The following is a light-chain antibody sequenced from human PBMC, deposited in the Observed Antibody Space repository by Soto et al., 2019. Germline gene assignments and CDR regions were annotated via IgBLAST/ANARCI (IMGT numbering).Light chain of an antibody. J-gene: IGKJ4*01. Sequence: DIVMTQSPDSLAVSLGERATINCKSSQSVLYSSNNKNYLAWYQQKAGQPPKLLIYWASTRESGVPDRFSGSGSWTDFTLTISSLQAEDVAVYYCQQYYSTPLTFGGGTKVAIK. CDR3: QQYYSTPLT. V-gene: IGKV4-1*01. CDR1: QSVLYSSNNKNY. CDR2: WAS.